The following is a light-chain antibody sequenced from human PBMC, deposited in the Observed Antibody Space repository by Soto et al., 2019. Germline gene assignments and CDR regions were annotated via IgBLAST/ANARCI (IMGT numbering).Light chain of an antibody. V-gene: IGKV3-15*01. Sequence: IVMTQSPATLSVSPGESATLSCRASQSISSNLAWYQQKPGQAPRLLIYGASTRATGVPARFSGSGSGTEFTLTISSLQSEDFAVYYCQQYHGLLLTFGGGAKVEIK. CDR1: QSISSN. J-gene: IGKJ4*01. CDR3: QQYHGLLLT. CDR2: GAS.